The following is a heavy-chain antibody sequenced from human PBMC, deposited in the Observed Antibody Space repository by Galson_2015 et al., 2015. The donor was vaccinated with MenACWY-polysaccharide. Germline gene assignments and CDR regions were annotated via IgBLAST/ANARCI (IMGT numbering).Heavy chain of an antibody. CDR3: PLPRRTTMVLDGMDV. V-gene: IGHV3-23*01. D-gene: IGHD1-1*01. J-gene: IGHJ6*02. CDR1: GFTFSSYA. CDR2: ISGSGGST. Sequence: SLRLSCAASGFTFSSYAMSWVRQAPGKGLEWVLGISGSGGSTYHADSVEGRFTISRDNSKNTLYLQMNSLRSEDTAVYYCPLPRRTTMVLDGMDVWGQGTTVTVSS.